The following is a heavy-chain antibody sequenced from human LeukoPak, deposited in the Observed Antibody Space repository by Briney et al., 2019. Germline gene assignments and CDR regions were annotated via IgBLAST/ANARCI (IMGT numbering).Heavy chain of an antibody. CDR2: LYHSGRA. CDR1: GYSISSSYY. J-gene: IGHJ5*01. CDR3: ARDARQFYYDSSGYFYDS. V-gene: IGHV4-38-2*02. Sequence: PSETLSLTCAVSGYSISSSYYWAWIRQPPGKGLEWIGSLYHSGRAYYNSSLKSRVTISADTSKNQFSLRVRSVTAADTAVYFCARDARQFYYDSSGYFYDSWGQGTLVTVSS. D-gene: IGHD3-22*01.